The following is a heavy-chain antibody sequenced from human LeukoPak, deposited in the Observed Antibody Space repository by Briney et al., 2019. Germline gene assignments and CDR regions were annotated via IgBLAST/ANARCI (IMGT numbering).Heavy chain of an antibody. CDR1: GYTFTSYY. CDR2: INPSGGST. V-gene: IGHV1-46*01. J-gene: IGHJ4*02. CDR3: AERGSGWYFHN. Sequence: ASVKVSCKASGYTFTSYYMHWVRQAPGQGLEWMGIINPSGGSTSYAQKFQGRVTMTRDTSTSTVYMELSSLRSEDTAVYYCAERGSGWYFHNWGRGTLVTVSS. D-gene: IGHD6-19*01.